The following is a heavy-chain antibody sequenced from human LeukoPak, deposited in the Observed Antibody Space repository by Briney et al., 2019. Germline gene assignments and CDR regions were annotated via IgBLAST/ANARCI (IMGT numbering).Heavy chain of an antibody. J-gene: IGHJ6*02. D-gene: IGHD2-21*01. Sequence: GGSLRLSCAASGFTFSSYWMNWARQAPGKGLEWVASINHNGNVNYYVDSVKGRFTISRDNAKNSLYLQMNSLRAEDTALYYCAKSGNSPYGMDVWGQGTTVTVSS. CDR2: INHNGNVN. V-gene: IGHV3-7*03. CDR1: GFTFSSYW. CDR3: AKSGNSPYGMDV.